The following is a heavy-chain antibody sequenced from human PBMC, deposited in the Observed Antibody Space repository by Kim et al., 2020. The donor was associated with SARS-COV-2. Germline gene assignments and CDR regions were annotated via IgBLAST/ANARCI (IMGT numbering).Heavy chain of an antibody. J-gene: IGHJ6*02. V-gene: IGHV3-30*01. D-gene: IGHD5-12*01. Sequence: KGRFTISRDNSKNTLCLQMNSLRAEDTAVYYCARDPEMATYSDYYYGMDVWGQGTTVTVSS. CDR3: ARDPEMATYSDYYYGMDV.